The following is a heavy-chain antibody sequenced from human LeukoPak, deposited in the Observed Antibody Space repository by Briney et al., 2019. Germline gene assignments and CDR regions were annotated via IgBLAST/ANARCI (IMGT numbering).Heavy chain of an antibody. D-gene: IGHD2-15*01. Sequence: GGSLRLSCAVSGFTFSSYTMNWVRQAPGKGLEWVSSINSSSINIYYADSVKGRFTISRDNAKNSLYLQMKSLRAEDTAVYYCARARTAWYCSGGSCYDNWFDPWGQGTLVTVSS. CDR3: ARARTAWYCSGGSCYDNWFDP. CDR1: GFTFSSYT. V-gene: IGHV3-21*01. CDR2: INSSSINI. J-gene: IGHJ5*02.